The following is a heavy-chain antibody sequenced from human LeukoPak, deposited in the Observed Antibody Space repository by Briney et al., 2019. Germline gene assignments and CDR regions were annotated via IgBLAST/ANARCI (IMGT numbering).Heavy chain of an antibody. CDR3: ATTFSGYVSSWPEYFQH. V-gene: IGHV3-7*03. D-gene: IGHD6-13*01. CDR2: IKLDGSEK. J-gene: IGHJ1*01. CDR1: GFTFSSYR. Sequence: PGGSLRLSCAASGFTFSSYRMSWVRQAPGKGLEWVANIKLDGSEKYYVDSVKGRFTTSRDNAKNSLYLQMNSLRAEDTAVYYCATTFSGYVSSWPEYFQHWGQGILVTVSS.